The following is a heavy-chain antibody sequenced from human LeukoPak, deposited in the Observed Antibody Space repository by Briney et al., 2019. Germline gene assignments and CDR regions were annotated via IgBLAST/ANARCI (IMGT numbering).Heavy chain of an antibody. D-gene: IGHD1-1*01. Sequence: GGSLRLSCIGSGFTFSKTWMMWVRQAPGKGLEWVANINQDGGAISYVDSVKGRFTISRDNAKNSLFLQMNSLRAEDTAVYYCARGGERLFYYYYGMDVWGQGTTVIVSS. CDR2: INQDGGAI. V-gene: IGHV3-7*01. CDR3: ARGGERLFYYYYGMDV. CDR1: GFTFSKTW. J-gene: IGHJ6*02.